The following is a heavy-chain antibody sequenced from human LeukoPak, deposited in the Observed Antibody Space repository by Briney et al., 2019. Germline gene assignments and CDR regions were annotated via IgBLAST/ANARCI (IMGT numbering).Heavy chain of an antibody. J-gene: IGHJ6*02. CDR2: IIPIFGTA. CDR1: GGTFSSYA. D-gene: IGHD3-22*01. Sequence: EASVKVSCKASGGTFSSYAISWVRQAPGQGLEWMGGIIPIFGTANYAQKFQGRVTITADESTSTAYMELSSLRSEDTAVYYCARSGPQLGYSYDYAMDVWGQGTTVTVSS. V-gene: IGHV1-69*13. CDR3: ARSGPQLGYSYDYAMDV.